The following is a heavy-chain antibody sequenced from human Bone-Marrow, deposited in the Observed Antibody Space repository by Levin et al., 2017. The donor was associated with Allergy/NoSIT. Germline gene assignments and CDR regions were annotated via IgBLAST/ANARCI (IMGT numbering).Heavy chain of an antibody. Sequence: ASVKVSCTASGFAFGRHPMHWVRQAPGKGLEWVASISSSGTYIFYADSLKGRFTISRDNAKNSLYLQVHSLRGDETAVYYCARDSLGHSSSWYFFDLWGQGTLVTVSS. CDR2: ISSSGTYI. CDR3: ARDSLGHSSSWYFFDL. J-gene: IGHJ4*02. CDR1: GFAFGRHP. V-gene: IGHV3-21*06. D-gene: IGHD6-13*01.